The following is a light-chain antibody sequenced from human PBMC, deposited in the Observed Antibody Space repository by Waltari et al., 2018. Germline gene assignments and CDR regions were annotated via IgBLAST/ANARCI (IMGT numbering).Light chain of an antibody. CDR1: HSLLQSNGYNY. V-gene: IGKV2-28*01. J-gene: IGKJ4*01. Sequence: DIVLTPSPLTLAVTPGEPASISCRSSHSLLQSNGYNYLDWYLQKPGQSPRLLIYLRSNRAAGVPDRFSGSGSGTDYTLKISRVEAEDVGVYYCMQALQTPLTFGGGTKVEIK. CDR3: MQALQTPLT. CDR2: LRS.